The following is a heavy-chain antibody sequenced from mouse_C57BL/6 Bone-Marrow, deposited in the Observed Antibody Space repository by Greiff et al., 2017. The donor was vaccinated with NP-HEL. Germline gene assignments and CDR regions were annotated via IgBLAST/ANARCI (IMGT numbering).Heavy chain of an antibody. Sequence: QVQLQQSGPELVKPGASVKISCKASGYAFSSSWMNWVKQRPGKGLEWIGRIYPGDGDTNYNGKFKGKATLTADKSSSTAYMQLSSLTSEDSAVYFCASWTYYYGSSYVMDYWGQGTSVTVSS. CDR1: GYAFSSSW. CDR3: ASWTYYYGSSYVMDY. V-gene: IGHV1-82*01. J-gene: IGHJ4*01. D-gene: IGHD1-1*01. CDR2: IYPGDGDT.